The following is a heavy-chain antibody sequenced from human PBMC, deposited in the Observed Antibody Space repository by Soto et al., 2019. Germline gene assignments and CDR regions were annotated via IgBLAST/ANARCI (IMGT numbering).Heavy chain of an antibody. CDR2: IYYSGST. V-gene: IGHV4-39*02. D-gene: IGHD1-1*01. Sequence: SETLSLTCTVSGGSISSSSYYWGWIRQPPGKGLEWIGSIYYSGSTYYNPSLKSRVTISVDTSKNQFSLKLSSVTAADTAVYYCARDRLPPYSWNSYGMDVWGQGTTVTVSS. CDR3: ARDRLPPYSWNSYGMDV. CDR1: GGSISSSSYY. J-gene: IGHJ6*02.